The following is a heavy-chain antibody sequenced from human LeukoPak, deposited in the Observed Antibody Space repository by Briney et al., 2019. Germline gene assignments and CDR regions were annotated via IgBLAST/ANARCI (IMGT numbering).Heavy chain of an antibody. CDR1: GFTFSSYA. Sequence: GGSLRLSCAASGFTFSSYAMSWVRQAPGKGLEWVSAISGSGGSTYYADSVKGRFTVSRDNSKNTLYLQMNSLRAEDTAVYYCAKGRKRTTVTTFDYWGQGTLVTVSS. CDR2: ISGSGGST. V-gene: IGHV3-23*01. D-gene: IGHD4-17*01. CDR3: AKGRKRTTVTTFDY. J-gene: IGHJ4*02.